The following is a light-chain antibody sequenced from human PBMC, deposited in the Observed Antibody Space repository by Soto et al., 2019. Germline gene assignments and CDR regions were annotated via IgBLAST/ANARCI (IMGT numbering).Light chain of an antibody. CDR1: SSDVGGYNY. J-gene: IGLJ2*01. V-gene: IGLV2-14*01. Sequence: QSALTQPASVSGSPGQSITISCTGTSSDVGGYNYVSWYQRHPGKAPKLMIYDVSNRPSGVSNRFSSSKSGNTASLTISGLQAEDEADYYCSSYRTNSTVVFGGGTKLTVL. CDR2: DVS. CDR3: SSYRTNSTVV.